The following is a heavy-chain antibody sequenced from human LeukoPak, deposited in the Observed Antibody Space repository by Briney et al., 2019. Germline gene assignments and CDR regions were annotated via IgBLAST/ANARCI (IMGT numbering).Heavy chain of an antibody. Sequence: GASVKVSRKASGYTFTGYYMHWVRQAPGQGLEWMGITNPSGGSTSYAQKFQGRVTMTRDTSTSTVYMELSSLRSEDTAVYYCARTYYYDSSGYLAAFDIWGQGTMVTVSS. D-gene: IGHD3-22*01. V-gene: IGHV1-46*01. CDR3: ARTYYYDSSGYLAAFDI. CDR2: TNPSGGST. J-gene: IGHJ3*02. CDR1: GYTFTGYY.